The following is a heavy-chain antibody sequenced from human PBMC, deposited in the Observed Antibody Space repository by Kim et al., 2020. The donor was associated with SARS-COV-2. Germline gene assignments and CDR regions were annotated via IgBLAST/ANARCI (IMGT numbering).Heavy chain of an antibody. J-gene: IGHJ4*02. CDR2: INHSGST. CDR3: ARGPRIAVAAGIDY. CDR1: GGSFSGYY. V-gene: IGHV4-34*01. Sequence: SETLSLTCAVYGGSFSGYYWSWIRQPPGKGLEWIGEINHSGSTNYNPSLKSRVTISVDTSKNQFSLKLSSVTAADTAVYYCARGPRIAVAAGIDYCGQGTLVTVSS. D-gene: IGHD6-19*01.